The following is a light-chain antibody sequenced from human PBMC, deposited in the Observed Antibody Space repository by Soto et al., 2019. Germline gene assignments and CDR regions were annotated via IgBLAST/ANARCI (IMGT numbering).Light chain of an antibody. CDR2: GAS. Sequence: ETVLTQSPGTLSLSPGERVTLSCRASQSICSRCLAWDQQKPGQSPRLLIYGASSRATCIPDRFSGSGSGTDFTLNISRLEPEDCAVYYCQHYGTTPWTCGQGTKVGIK. V-gene: IGKV3-20*01. CDR3: QHYGTTPWT. J-gene: IGKJ1*01. CDR1: QSICSRC.